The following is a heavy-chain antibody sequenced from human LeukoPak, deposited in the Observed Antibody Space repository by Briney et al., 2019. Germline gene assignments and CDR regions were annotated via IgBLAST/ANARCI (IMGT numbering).Heavy chain of an antibody. V-gene: IGHV1-24*01. Sequence: GASVKVSCKVSGYTLTELAMHCVRQAPGQGLEWRGGFDPEDGETIYAQKSQGRVTMTEDTSTDTAYMELSSLRSEDTAVYYCATSLWFGGPEYWGQGTLVTVSS. D-gene: IGHD3-10*01. CDR3: ATSLWFGGPEY. CDR2: FDPEDGET. CDR1: GYTLTELA. J-gene: IGHJ4*02.